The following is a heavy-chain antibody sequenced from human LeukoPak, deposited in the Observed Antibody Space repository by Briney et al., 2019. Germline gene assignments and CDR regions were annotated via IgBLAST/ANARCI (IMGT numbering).Heavy chain of an antibody. D-gene: IGHD6-6*01. CDR1: GGSISSYY. J-gene: IGHJ4*02. CDR2: IYYSGST. V-gene: IGHV4-59*01. Sequence: PSETLSLTCTVSGGSISSYYWSWIRQPPGKGLEWIGYIYYSGSTNYNPSLKSRVTISVDTSKNQFSLKLSSVTAADTAVYYCARSLDSSSWAGIYYWGQGTLVAVSS. CDR3: ARSLDSSSWAGIYY.